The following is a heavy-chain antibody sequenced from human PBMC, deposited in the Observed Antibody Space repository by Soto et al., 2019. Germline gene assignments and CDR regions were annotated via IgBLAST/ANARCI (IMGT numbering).Heavy chain of an antibody. Sequence: DVQLVESGGGLVQPGRSLRLSCAASGFTFDDYAMHWVRQAPGKGLERVSGISWNSGSIGYADSVKGRFTISRDNAKNSLYMQKNSLIAEDTALYYRAKDDSLRYDYIWGRYRRWAFDIWGQGTIVTVSS. V-gene: IGHV3-9*01. CDR3: AKDDSLRYDYIWGRYRRWAFDI. D-gene: IGHD3-16*02. J-gene: IGHJ3*02. CDR1: GFTFDDYA. CDR2: ISWNSGSI.